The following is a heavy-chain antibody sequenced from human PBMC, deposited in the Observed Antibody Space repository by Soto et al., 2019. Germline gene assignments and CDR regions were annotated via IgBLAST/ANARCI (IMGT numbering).Heavy chain of an antibody. CDR2: SSNSGTFS. D-gene: IGHD1-1*01. CDR1: GFTFSDYY. Sequence: VGSLRLSCEGSGFTFSDYYISWIRQAPGKGLEWISYSSNSGTFSRYADSVKGRFSISRDNTKNLLYLQMNSLRAEDTAVYYCARSGDNYNRLDYWGQGTPVTVSS. J-gene: IGHJ4*02. V-gene: IGHV3-11*06. CDR3: ARSGDNYNRLDY.